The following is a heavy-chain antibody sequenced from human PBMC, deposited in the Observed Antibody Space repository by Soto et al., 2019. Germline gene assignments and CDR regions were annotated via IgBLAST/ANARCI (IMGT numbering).Heavy chain of an antibody. D-gene: IGHD1-26*01. V-gene: IGHV1-2*02. CDR3: AKGGAIVAAGTRVYLYNAMDV. J-gene: IGHJ6*02. CDR2: IDPNSGDT. Sequence: QVQLVQSGTEVKRPGDSVKVSCKASGYTFTGYYVHWVRQAPGQGLEWMGWIDPNSGDTYLAQRFQGRVTMKGDTSIGTAYMELRGLTSDDTAEYYCAKGGAIVAAGTRVYLYNAMDVWGQGTTVTVSS. CDR1: GYTFTGYY.